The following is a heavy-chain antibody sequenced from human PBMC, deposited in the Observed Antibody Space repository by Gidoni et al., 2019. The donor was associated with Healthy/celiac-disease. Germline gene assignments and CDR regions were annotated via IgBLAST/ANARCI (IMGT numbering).Heavy chain of an antibody. J-gene: IGHJ3*02. V-gene: IGHV3-9*01. CDR3: AKVSIVGATDIDAFDI. CDR2: ISWNSGSI. D-gene: IGHD1-26*01. CDR1: GFTFDDYA. Sequence: EVQLVESGGGLVQPGRSLRLSCAASGFTFDDYAMHWVRQAPGKGLEWVSGISWNSGSIGYADSVKGRFTISRDNAKNSLYLQMNSLRAEDTALYYCAKVSIVGATDIDAFDIWGQGTMVTVSS.